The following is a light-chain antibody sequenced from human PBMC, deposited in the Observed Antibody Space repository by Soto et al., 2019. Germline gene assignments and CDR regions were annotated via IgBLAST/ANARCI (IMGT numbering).Light chain of an antibody. J-gene: IGLJ2*01. V-gene: IGLV1-40*01. CDR3: HSYDVSLSGPV. Sequence: QSVLTQPPSVSGAPGQRVTISCTGSSSNIGAGYDVHWYQQLPGTAPKVLIYANNNRPSGVPDRFSGSKSGTSASLAITGLQAEYEAEYYCHSYDVSLSGPVFGGGTKLTVL. CDR1: SSNIGAGYD. CDR2: ANN.